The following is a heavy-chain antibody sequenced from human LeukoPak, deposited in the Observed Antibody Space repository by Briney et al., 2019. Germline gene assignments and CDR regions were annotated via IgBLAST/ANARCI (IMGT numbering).Heavy chain of an antibody. CDR1: GFTFSSYW. CDR2: ISSSSSYI. CDR3: ARIDQNYYDSSGYPDY. V-gene: IGHV3-21*01. J-gene: IGHJ4*02. Sequence: GGSLRLSCAASGFTFSSYWMHWVRQAPGKGLVWVSSISSSSSYIYYADSVKGRFTISRDNAKNSLYLQMNSLRAEDTAVYYCARIDQNYYDSSGYPDYWGQGTLVTVSS. D-gene: IGHD3-22*01.